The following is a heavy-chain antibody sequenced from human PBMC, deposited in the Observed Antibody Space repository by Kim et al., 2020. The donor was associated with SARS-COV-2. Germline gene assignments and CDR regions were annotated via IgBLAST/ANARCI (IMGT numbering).Heavy chain of an antibody. J-gene: IGHJ6*02. V-gene: IGHV1-46*01. CDR2: INPSGGST. CDR1: GYTFTSYY. CDR3: ARVLIVDRKGTVAGTPLYYYYYGMDV. D-gene: IGHD6-19*01. Sequence: ASVKVSCKASGYTFTSYYMHWVRQAPGQGLEWMGIINPSGGSTSYAQKFQGRVTMTRDTSTSTVYMELSSLRSEDTAVYYCARVLIVDRKGTVAGTPLYYYYYGMDVWGQGTTVTVSS.